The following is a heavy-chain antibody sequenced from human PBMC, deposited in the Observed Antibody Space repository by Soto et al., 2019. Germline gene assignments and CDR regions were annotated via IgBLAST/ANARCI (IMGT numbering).Heavy chain of an antibody. V-gene: IGHV1-18*01. J-gene: IGHJ3*02. CDR2: ISAYNDNT. CDR3: ARYCSGGSCDSNTAFDI. Sequence: QVQLVQSGAEVKKPGASVKVSCKTSGYTFTSYGISWVRQAPGQGLEYMGWISAYNDNTNYAQKLQGRVTMTTDTSTNTAYMGLRSLRSDDTAVYYCARYCSGGSCDSNTAFDIWGQGTMVTVSS. D-gene: IGHD2-15*01. CDR1: GYTFTSYG.